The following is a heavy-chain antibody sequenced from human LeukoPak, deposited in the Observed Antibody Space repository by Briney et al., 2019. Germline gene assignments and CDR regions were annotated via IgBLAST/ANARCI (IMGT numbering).Heavy chain of an antibody. CDR3: ARRRWLQEIDY. Sequence: SETLSLTCSVSGDSINSRRHYWGWIRQPPGKGLEWIGNFYYRGNTYYNPSLKSRVTISVDPSKNQFSLKLTSVTAADTAVYYCARRRWLQEIDYWGQGTLVTVSS. CDR2: FYYRGNT. V-gene: IGHV4-39*01. D-gene: IGHD5-24*01. CDR1: GDSINSRRHY. J-gene: IGHJ4*02.